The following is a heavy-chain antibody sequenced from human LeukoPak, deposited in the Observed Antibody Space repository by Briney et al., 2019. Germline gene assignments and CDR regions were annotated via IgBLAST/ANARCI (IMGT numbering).Heavy chain of an antibody. D-gene: IGHD4-17*01. CDR2: ISSSSSTI. J-gene: IGHJ4*02. Sequence: GGSLRLSCAASGFTLSDWWISWVRQAPGKGLEWVSYISSSSSTIYYADSVKGRFTISRDNAKNSLYLQMNSLRDEDTAVYYCARDLRLRGPTGGYWGQGNLVTVSS. V-gene: IGHV3-48*02. CDR3: ARDLRLRGPTGGY. CDR1: GFTLSDWW.